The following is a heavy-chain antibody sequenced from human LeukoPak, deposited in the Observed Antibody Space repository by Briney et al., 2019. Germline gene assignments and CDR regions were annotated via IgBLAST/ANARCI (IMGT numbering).Heavy chain of an antibody. CDR2: ISRTGDST. J-gene: IGHJ6*02. D-gene: IGHD6-6*01. V-gene: IGHV3-23*01. Sequence: GGSLRLSCAASGFAFSTYAMFWVRQTPGKGLEWVSHISRTGDSTIYGDAVKGRFTISRDNSKNVLNLQMNSLRAEDTAVYYCAFSKYTYDYAMDVWGQGTTVTVSS. CDR3: AFSKYTYDYAMDV. CDR1: GFAFSTYA.